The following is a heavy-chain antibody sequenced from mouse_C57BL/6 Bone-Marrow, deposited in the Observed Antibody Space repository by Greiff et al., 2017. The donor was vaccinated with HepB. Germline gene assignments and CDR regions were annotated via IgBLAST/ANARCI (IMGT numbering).Heavy chain of an antibody. D-gene: IGHD4-1*01. J-gene: IGHJ2*01. CDR3: ARQGNWYFDY. Sequence: EVKLMESGGGLVQPGGSLKLSCAASGFTFSDYGMAWVRQAPRKGPEWVAFISNLAYSIYYADTVTGRFTISRENAKNTLYLEMSSLRSEDTAMYYCARQGNWYFDYWGQGTTLTVSS. CDR1: GFTFSDYG. CDR2: ISNLAYSI. V-gene: IGHV5-15*01.